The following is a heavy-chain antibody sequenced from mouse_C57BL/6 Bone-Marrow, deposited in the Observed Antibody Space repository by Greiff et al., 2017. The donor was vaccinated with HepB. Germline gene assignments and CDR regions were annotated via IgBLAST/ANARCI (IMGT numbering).Heavy chain of an antibody. CDR2: IDPSDSYT. V-gene: IGHV1-50*01. Sequence: QVQLQQPGAELVKPGASVKLSCKASGYTFTSYGMQWVNQRPGQGLEWIGEIDPSDSYTNYNQKFKGKATLTVDTSSSTAYMQLSSLTSEDSAVDYCARGGKFITTVVGPFAYWVRGTLVTVSA. CDR3: ARGGKFITTVVGPFAY. D-gene: IGHD1-1*01. J-gene: IGHJ3*01. CDR1: GYTFTSYG.